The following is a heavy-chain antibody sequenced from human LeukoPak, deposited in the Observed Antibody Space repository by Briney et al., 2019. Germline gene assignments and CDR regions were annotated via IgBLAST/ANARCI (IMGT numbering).Heavy chain of an antibody. CDR2: ISYDGSNK. D-gene: IGHD1-1*01. Sequence: GRSLRLSCAAPGFTFSSYGMHWVRQAPGKGLEWVAVISYDGSNKYYADSVRGRFTISRDNSKNTLYLQMNSLRAEDTAVYYCANGRNDYYYYYGMDVWGQGTTVTVSS. CDR1: GFTFSSYG. V-gene: IGHV3-30*18. J-gene: IGHJ6*02. CDR3: ANGRNDYYYYYGMDV.